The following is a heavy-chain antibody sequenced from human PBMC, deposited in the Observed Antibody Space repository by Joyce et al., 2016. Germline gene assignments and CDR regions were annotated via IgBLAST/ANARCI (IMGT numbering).Heavy chain of an antibody. CDR1: GGHISSAHW. V-gene: IGHV4-4*02. J-gene: IGHJ5*01. Sequence: QVQLQESGPGLVKPSGTLSLTCAVSGGHISSAHWWSWVRRPPGKGLEWSGEIYLVVSTTYSPSLMSRVTISVDKSKNQLSLKMNSVTAADTAVYYCARNGAYSQDSWGQGTLVTVSS. D-gene: IGHD5-12*01. CDR3: ARNGAYSQDS. CDR2: IYLVVST.